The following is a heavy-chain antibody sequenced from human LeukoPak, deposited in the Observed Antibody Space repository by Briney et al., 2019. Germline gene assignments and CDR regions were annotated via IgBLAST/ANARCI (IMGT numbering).Heavy chain of an antibody. V-gene: IGHV3-30-3*01. J-gene: IGHJ4*02. D-gene: IGHD6-19*01. CDR1: GFTFSSYA. CDR2: ISYDGSNK. CDR3: ARDGGEGWLANFDY. Sequence: PGGSLRLSCAASGFTFSSYAMHWVRQAPGKGLEWVAVISYDGSNKYYADSVKGRFTISRDNSKNTLYLQMNSLRAEDTAVYYCARDGGEGWLANFDYWGQGTLVTVSS.